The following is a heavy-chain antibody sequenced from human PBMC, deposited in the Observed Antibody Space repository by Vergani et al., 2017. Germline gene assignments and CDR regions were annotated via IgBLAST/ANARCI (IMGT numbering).Heavy chain of an antibody. D-gene: IGHD6-13*01. CDR3: ARDLLDGTAAGGEWIDH. CDR2: INPSGGST. Sequence: QVQLVQSGAEVKKPGASVKVSCKASGYTFTNYYMHWVRQAPGQGLEWMGIINPSGGSTSYAQKFQGRVTMTRDTSTSTAYMELSSLRSEDTAVYSWARDLLDGTAAGGEWIDHWGQGTLVTVSS. V-gene: IGHV1-46*01. CDR1: GYTFTNYY. J-gene: IGHJ5*02.